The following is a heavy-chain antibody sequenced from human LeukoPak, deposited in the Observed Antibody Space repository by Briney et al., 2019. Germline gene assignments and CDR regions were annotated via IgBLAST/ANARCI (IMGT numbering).Heavy chain of an antibody. CDR1: GYTFTGYY. CDR3: ARGGNYYDSSGAFDY. V-gene: IGHV1-2*02. CDR2: INPNSGGT. D-gene: IGHD3-22*01. J-gene: IGHJ4*02. Sequence: ASVKVSCKASGYTFTGYYMHWARQAPGQGLEWMGWINPNSGGTNYAQKFQGRVTMTRDTSISTAYMELSRLRSDDTAVYYCARGGNYYDSSGAFDYWGQGTLVTVSS.